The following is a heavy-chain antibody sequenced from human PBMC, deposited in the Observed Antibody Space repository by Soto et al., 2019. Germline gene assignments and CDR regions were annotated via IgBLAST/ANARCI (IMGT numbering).Heavy chain of an antibody. CDR2: VRRSGA. V-gene: IGHV3-23*01. CDR3: AKVLTDDNGWYHFDS. CDR1: GFTFSSCT. J-gene: IGHJ4*02. D-gene: IGHD6-19*01. Sequence: EVQLLESGGGLVQPGGSPRLSCVTSGFTFSSCTMNWVRQAPGQGLEWVSSVRRSGAYYADSVKGRFAISRDNSRSTLYLQMDSLRAEDTAVYYWAKVLTDDNGWYHFDSWGQGTLVTVSS.